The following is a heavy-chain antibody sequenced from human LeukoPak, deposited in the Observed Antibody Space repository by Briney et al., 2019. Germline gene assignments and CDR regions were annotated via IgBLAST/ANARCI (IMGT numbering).Heavy chain of an antibody. CDR2: ISGSGGTST. Sequence: PGGSLRLSCAASGFSFSSYAMSWVRQAPGKGLEWVSAISGSGGTSTYYADSVKGRFTISRDNSKNTLYLQMNSLRAEDTAVYYCARGNNYDSSGYEYYYYMDVWGKGTTVTVSS. CDR3: ARGNNYDSSGYEYYYYMDV. CDR1: GFSFSSYA. V-gene: IGHV3-23*01. D-gene: IGHD3-22*01. J-gene: IGHJ6*03.